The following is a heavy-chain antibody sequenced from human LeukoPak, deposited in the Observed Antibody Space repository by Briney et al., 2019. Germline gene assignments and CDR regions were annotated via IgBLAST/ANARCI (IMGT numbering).Heavy chain of an antibody. J-gene: IGHJ4*02. V-gene: IGHV3-23*01. D-gene: IGHD6-13*01. CDR2: ISTSGAYT. CDR1: LSAFSTDA. CDR3: ARNSAGNDY. Sequence: GGSLRLSCAASLSAFSTDAMAWVRQAAGKGLEWGASISTSGAYTYYAHSVRGRFTISRDNSKNSLYLQMNTVRAEDTAMYYCARNSAGNDYWGQGTLVTVSS.